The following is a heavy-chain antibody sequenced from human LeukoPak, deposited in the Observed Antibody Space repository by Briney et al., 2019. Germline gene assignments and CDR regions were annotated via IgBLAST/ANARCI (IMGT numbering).Heavy chain of an antibody. D-gene: IGHD1-26*01. Sequence: ASVKVSCTSSGYSFTSHYIHWVRQAPGQGLEWMGRINPNGGTTSSAQKFQGRVTITRDTSTSTVYMELSSLRSEDTAVYYCARGGFGLGVGATRGLNWFDPWGQGTLVTVSS. CDR3: ARGGFGLGVGATRGLNWFDP. CDR1: GYSFTSHY. J-gene: IGHJ5*02. V-gene: IGHV1-46*01. CDR2: INPNGGTT.